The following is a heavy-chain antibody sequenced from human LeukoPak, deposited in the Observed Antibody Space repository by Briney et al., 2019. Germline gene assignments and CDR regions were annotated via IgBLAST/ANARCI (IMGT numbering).Heavy chain of an antibody. D-gene: IGHD6-19*01. Sequence: ASVKVSCKTSGGTFSSSAITWVRQAPGQGLEWMGRIIPALNITSYAQKFQGRVTITADKSTSTAYMELSSLRSEDTAVYYCASAVRPGIAVAGIDHYYYGMDVWGQGTTVTVSS. CDR3: ASAVRPGIAVAGIDHYYYGMDV. CDR1: GGTFSSSA. V-gene: IGHV1-69*04. J-gene: IGHJ6*02. CDR2: IIPALNIT.